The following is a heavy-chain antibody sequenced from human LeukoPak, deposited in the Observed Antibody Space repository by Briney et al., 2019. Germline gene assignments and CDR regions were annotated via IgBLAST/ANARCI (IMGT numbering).Heavy chain of an antibody. D-gene: IGHD3-9*01. CDR1: GGSTSSYY. Sequence: SETLSLTCTVSGGSTSSYYWSRIRQPPGKGLEWIGYIYYSGSTNYNPSLKSRVTISVDTSKNQFSLKLSSVTAADTAVYYCARYHQGFDDYWGQGTLVTVSS. CDR2: IYYSGST. V-gene: IGHV4-59*12. CDR3: ARYHQGFDDY. J-gene: IGHJ4*02.